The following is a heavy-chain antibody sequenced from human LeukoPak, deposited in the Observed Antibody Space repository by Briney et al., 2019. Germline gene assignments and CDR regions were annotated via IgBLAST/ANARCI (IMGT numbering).Heavy chain of an antibody. CDR1: GGSFSGYY. CDR2: INHSGST. Sequence: SETLSLTCAVYGGSFSGYYWSWIRQPPGKGLEWIGEINHSGSTNYNPSLKSRVTISVDTSKNQFSLKLSSVTAADTAMYYCSAGVAVAGTDYWGQGTLVTVSS. D-gene: IGHD6-19*01. CDR3: SAGVAVAGTDY. J-gene: IGHJ4*02. V-gene: IGHV4-34*01.